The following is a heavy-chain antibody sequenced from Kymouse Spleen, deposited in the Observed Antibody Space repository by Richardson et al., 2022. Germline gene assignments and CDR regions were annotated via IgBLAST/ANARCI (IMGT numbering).Heavy chain of an antibody. D-gene: IGHD6-6*01. Sequence: QVQLVESGGGVVQPGRSLRLSCAASGFTFSSYGMHWVRQAPGKGLEWVAVISYDGSNKYYADSVKGRFTISRDNSKNTLYLQMNSLRAEDTAVYYCAKDDSSSSGFDYWGQGTLVTVSS. CDR2: ISYDGSNK. J-gene: IGHJ4*02. CDR3: AKDDSSSSGFDY. V-gene: IGHV3-30*18. CDR1: GFTFSSYG.